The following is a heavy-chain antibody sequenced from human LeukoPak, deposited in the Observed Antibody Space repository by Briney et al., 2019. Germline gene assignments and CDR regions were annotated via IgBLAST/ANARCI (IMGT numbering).Heavy chain of an antibody. J-gene: IGHJ4*02. D-gene: IGHD3-10*01. CDR3: ARSGRGHVYGFFDY. V-gene: IGHV1-18*04. Sequence: GASVKVSCKASGYTFTSYGISWVRQAPGQGLEWMGWISAYNGNTNYAQKLQGRVTMTTDTSTSTAYMELSRPRSDDTAMYYCARSGRGHVYGFFDYWGQGTLVTVSS. CDR1: GYTFTSYG. CDR2: ISAYNGNT.